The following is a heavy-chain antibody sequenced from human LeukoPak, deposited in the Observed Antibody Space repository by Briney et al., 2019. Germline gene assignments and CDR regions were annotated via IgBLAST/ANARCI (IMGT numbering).Heavy chain of an antibody. D-gene: IGHD6-13*01. CDR3: ARSIAAAGLGWFDP. CDR2: ISYDGSNK. J-gene: IGHJ5*02. Sequence: GGSLRLSCAASGFTFSSYAMHWVRQAPGKGLEWVAVISYDGSNKYYADSVKGRFTISRDNSKNTLYLQMNSLRAEDTAVYYCARSIAAAGLGWFDPWGQGTLVTVSS. CDR1: GFTFSSYA. V-gene: IGHV3-30*04.